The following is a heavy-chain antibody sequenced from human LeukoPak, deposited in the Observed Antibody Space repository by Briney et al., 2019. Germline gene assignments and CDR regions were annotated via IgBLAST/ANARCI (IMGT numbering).Heavy chain of an antibody. D-gene: IGHD6-6*01. CDR3: ARDQPSIAALQGDDYYYMDV. J-gene: IGHJ6*03. CDR2: ISSSSSYI. Sequence: PGGSLRLSCAASGFTFSSYSMNWVRQAPGKGLEWVSSISSSSSYIYYADSVKGRFTISRDNAKNSLYLQMNSLRAEDTAVYYCARDQPSIAALQGDDYYYMDVWGKGTTVTVSS. V-gene: IGHV3-21*01. CDR1: GFTFSSYS.